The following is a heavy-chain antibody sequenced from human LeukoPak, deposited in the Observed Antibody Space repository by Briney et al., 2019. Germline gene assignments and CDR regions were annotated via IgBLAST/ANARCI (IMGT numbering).Heavy chain of an antibody. J-gene: IGHJ6*03. CDR3: ARTPFRPAAQYYYYYYMDV. CDR1: GYSFTSYW. D-gene: IGHD2-2*01. CDR2: IYPGDSDT. V-gene: IGHV5-51*01. Sequence: GESLKISCKRSGYSFTSYWIGWVRQMPGKGLEWMGIIYPGDSDTRYSPSFQGQVTISADKSISTAYLQWSSLKASDTAMYYCARTPFRPAAQYYYYYYMDVWGKGTTVTVSS.